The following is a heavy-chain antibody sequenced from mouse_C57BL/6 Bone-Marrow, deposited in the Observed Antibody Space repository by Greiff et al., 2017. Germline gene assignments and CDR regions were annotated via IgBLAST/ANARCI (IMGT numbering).Heavy chain of an antibody. CDR1: GFTFSSYG. V-gene: IGHV5-6*01. CDR2: ISSGGSYT. CDR3: ARREGYSERFAY. D-gene: IGHD2-3*01. J-gene: IGHJ3*01. Sequence: EVHLVESGGDLVKPGGSLKLSCAASGFTFSSYGMSWVRQTPDKRLEWVATISSGGSYTYYPDSVKGRFTISRDNAKNTLYLQMSSLKSEDTAMYYCARREGYSERFAYWGQGTLVTVSA.